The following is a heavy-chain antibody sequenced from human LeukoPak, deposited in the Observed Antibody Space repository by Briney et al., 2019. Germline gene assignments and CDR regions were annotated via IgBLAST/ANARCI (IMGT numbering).Heavy chain of an antibody. J-gene: IGHJ3*02. CDR1: GYTFTSDY. CDR2: INPGGGST. Sequence: ASVRVSCKASGYTFTSDYMHWVRQAPGQGVEWMGIINPGGGSTSYAQKLQGRVTMTRDMSTSTVYMELSSLRSEDTAVYSCAREGRAGITMIVVLKERAFDIWGQGTMVTVSS. V-gene: IGHV1-46*04. D-gene: IGHD3-22*01. CDR3: AREGRAGITMIVVLKERAFDI.